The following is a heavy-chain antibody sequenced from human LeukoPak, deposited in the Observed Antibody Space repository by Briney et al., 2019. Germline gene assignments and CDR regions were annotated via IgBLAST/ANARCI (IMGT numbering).Heavy chain of an antibody. CDR2: ISSSSSYI. J-gene: IGHJ3*02. Sequence: PGGSLRLSCAASGVTFSSYTMNWVRQAPGKGLEWVSSISSSSSYIYYADSVKGRFTISRDNAKNSLYLRMNSLRAEDTAVYYCARAYYYDSSGDDAFDIWGQGTMVTVSS. V-gene: IGHV3-21*01. CDR1: GVTFSSYT. D-gene: IGHD3-22*01. CDR3: ARAYYYDSSGDDAFDI.